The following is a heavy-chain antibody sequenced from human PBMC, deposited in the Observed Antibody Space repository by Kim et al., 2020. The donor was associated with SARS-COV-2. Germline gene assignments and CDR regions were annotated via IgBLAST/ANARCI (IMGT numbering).Heavy chain of an antibody. Sequence: SETLSLTCTVSGGSISSSSYYWGWIRQPPGKGLEWIGSIYYSGSTYYNPSLKSRVTISVDTSKNQFSLKLSSVTAADTAVYYCARAKKPNWFDPWGQGTRVTVSS. CDR1: GGSISSSSYY. J-gene: IGHJ5*02. CDR3: ARAKKPNWFDP. CDR2: IYYSGST. V-gene: IGHV4-39*07.